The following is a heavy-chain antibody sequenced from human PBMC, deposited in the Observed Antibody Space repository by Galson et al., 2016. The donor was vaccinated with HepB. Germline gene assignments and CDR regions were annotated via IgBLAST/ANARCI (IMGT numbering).Heavy chain of an antibody. CDR3: AIQRGAYYAASRTEDAFEP. CDR1: GFSFSNYG. Sequence: SLRLSCAASGFSFSNYGMSWVRQAPGKGLEWVSTITATGGSTYIADSVKGRFTISRDNSKNTLYLQMNSLRADDTAVYYCAIQRGAYYAASRTEDAFEPWGQGTMVIVSS. J-gene: IGHJ3*01. CDR2: ITATGGST. D-gene: IGHD4/OR15-4a*01. V-gene: IGHV3-23*01.